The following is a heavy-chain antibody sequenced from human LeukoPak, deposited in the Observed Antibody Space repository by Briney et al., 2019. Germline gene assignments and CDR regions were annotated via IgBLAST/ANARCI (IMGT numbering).Heavy chain of an antibody. CDR3: ARDPLNDYGDYYGMDV. J-gene: IGHJ6*04. V-gene: IGHV1-69*01. CDR1: GGTFSSYA. D-gene: IGHD4-17*01. CDR2: IIPIFGTA. Sequence: SVKVSCKASGGTFSSYAISWVRQAPGQGLEWMGGIIPIFGTANYAQKFRGRVTITADESTSTAYMELSSLRSEDTAVYYCARDPLNDYGDYYGMDVWGKGTTVTVSS.